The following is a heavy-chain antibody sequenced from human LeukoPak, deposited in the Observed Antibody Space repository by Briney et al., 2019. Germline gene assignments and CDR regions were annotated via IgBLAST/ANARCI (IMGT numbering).Heavy chain of an antibody. V-gene: IGHV3-23*01. D-gene: IGHD3-9*01. CDR2: ISGSGGST. CDR3: AKGYFDWLLLFDY. CDR1: GFTFSSYA. Sequence: QPGGSLRLSCAASGFTFSSYAMSWGRQAPGKGLEWVSAISGSGGSTYYADSVKGRFTISRGNSKNTLYLQMNSLRAEDTAVYYCAKGYFDWLLLFDYWGQGTLVTVSS. J-gene: IGHJ4*02.